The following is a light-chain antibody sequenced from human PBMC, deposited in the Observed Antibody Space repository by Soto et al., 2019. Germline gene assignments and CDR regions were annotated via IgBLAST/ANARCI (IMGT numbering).Light chain of an antibody. CDR3: QQYGSSPLT. CDR2: GAS. Sequence: DIVMTQSPATLSVAPGERATLSCRASQSVSSYLAWYQQKPGQAPRLLIYGASSRATGIPDRFSGSGSGTDFTLTISRLEPEDFAVYYCQQYGSSPLTFGGGTKVDIK. CDR1: QSVSSY. V-gene: IGKV3-20*01. J-gene: IGKJ4*01.